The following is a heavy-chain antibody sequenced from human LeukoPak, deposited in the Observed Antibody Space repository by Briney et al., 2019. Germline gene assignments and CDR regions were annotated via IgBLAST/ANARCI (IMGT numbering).Heavy chain of an antibody. J-gene: IGHJ4*02. CDR1: GGSFSGYY. V-gene: IGHV4-34*01. Sequence: SETLSLTCAVYGGSFSGYYWSWIRQPPGKGLEWFGEINHSGSTNYNPSLKSRVTISVDTSKNQFSLKLSSVTAADTAVYYCARLHYYDSSGPDDYWGQGTLVTVSS. CDR2: INHSGST. CDR3: ARLHYYDSSGPDDY. D-gene: IGHD3-22*01.